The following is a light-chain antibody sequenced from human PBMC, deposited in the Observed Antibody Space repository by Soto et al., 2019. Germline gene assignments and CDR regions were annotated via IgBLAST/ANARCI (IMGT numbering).Light chain of an antibody. Sequence: EIVLTQSPGTLSLSPGERATLSCRASHSVSSNFLAWYRQKPGQAPRLLIYGASRRAAGIPDRFSGRGSGTDFTLPISRLEPEDFAVYYCQQYGSSVYTFGQGTKLEIK. V-gene: IGKV3-20*01. CDR3: QQYGSSVYT. CDR1: HSVSSNF. J-gene: IGKJ2*01. CDR2: GAS.